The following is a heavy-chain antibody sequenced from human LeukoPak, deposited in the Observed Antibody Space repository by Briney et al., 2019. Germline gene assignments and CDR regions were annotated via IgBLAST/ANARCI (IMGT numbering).Heavy chain of an antibody. J-gene: IGHJ6*03. V-gene: IGHV4-59*01. CDR3: ARAKGYDFWSGYPGIYYMDV. CDR2: IYYSGST. CDR1: AGSISSYY. Sequence: PSETLSLTCTVSAGSISSYYWSWIRQPPGKGLEWIGYIYYSGSTNYNPSLKSRVTISVDTSKNQFSLKLSSVTAADTAVYYCARAKGYDFWSGYPGIYYMDVWGKGTTVTVSS. D-gene: IGHD3-3*01.